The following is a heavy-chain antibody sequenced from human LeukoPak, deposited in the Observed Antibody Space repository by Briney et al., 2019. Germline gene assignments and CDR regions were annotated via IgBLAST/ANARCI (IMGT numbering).Heavy chain of an antibody. Sequence: GGSLRLSCAASGFAFSNFAMSWVRQAPGKGLEWASAMSGSGYYTYYVESVKGRFTISRDNSKNTLYLHMNSLRADDTAVYYCAKMEGQRLYDYCMDVWGRGTTVTVSS. CDR2: MSGSGYYT. J-gene: IGHJ6*03. CDR3: AKMEGQRLYDYCMDV. D-gene: IGHD3-3*01. V-gene: IGHV3-23*01. CDR1: GFAFSNFA.